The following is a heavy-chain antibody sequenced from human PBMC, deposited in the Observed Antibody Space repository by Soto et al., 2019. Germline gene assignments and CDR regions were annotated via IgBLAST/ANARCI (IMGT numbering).Heavy chain of an antibody. CDR1: GYTFTSYY. CDR2: INPSGGTT. J-gene: IGHJ5*02. Sequence: QVQLVQSGAEVKKPGAPVKVSCKASGYTFTSYYIHWVRQRQAPGQGLEWLGIINPSGGTTTYAQKFQGRVTLTRDTSTSTVYMELRILRSEDTAVYYCARGAAVAGGNNWFDPWGQGTLVTVSS. CDR3: ARGAAVAGGNNWFDP. D-gene: IGHD6-19*01. V-gene: IGHV1-46*01.